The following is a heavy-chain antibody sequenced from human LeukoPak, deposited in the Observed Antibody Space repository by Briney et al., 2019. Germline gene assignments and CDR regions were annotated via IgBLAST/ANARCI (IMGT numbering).Heavy chain of an antibody. Sequence: PGGSLRLSCTATGFTFSNYWMSWVRQTPEKGLEWVANIKQDGSETVYVDSVKGRFTISRDNAQSSLYLQMNSLRAEDTAVYYCAHPSTPDYGGLDYWGQGILVTVSS. CDR2: IKQDGSET. D-gene: IGHD4-17*01. J-gene: IGHJ4*02. CDR1: GFTFSNYW. V-gene: IGHV3-7*05. CDR3: AHPSTPDYGGLDY.